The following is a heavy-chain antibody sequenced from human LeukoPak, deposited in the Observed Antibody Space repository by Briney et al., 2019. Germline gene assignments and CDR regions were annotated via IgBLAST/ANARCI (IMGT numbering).Heavy chain of an antibody. CDR3: AKDQTGIAAAGKNFDY. CDR2: ISYDGSNK. Sequence: GGSLRLSCAASGFTFSSYGMHWVRQAPGKGLEWVAVISYDGSNKYYADSVKGRFTISRDNSKNTPYLQMNSLRAEDTAVYYCAKDQTGIAAAGKNFDYWGQGTLVTVSS. D-gene: IGHD6-13*01. J-gene: IGHJ4*02. CDR1: GFTFSSYG. V-gene: IGHV3-30*18.